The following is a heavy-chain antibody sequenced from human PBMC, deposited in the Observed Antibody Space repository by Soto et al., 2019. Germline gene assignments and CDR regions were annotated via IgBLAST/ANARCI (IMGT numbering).Heavy chain of an antibody. Sequence: ETLSLTCTVSGGSISSYYWSWIRQPPGKGLEWIGYIYYSGSTNYNPSLKSRVTISVDTSKNQFSLKLSSVTAADTAVYYCASLLRSHSNWSDPWGQGTLVTVSS. CDR1: GGSISSYY. V-gene: IGHV4-59*08. D-gene: IGHD4-17*01. CDR2: IYYSGST. CDR3: ASLLRSHSNWSDP. J-gene: IGHJ5*02.